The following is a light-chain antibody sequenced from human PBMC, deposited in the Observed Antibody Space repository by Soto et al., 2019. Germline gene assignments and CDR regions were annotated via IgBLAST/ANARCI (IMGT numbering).Light chain of an antibody. V-gene: IGLV2-8*01. J-gene: IGLJ7*01. CDR2: EVN. CDR1: GSDVGGYNY. Sequence: QSVLTQPPSASGSPGQSVTISCTGTGSDVGGYNYVSWYQQHPGKAPQLMIYEVNKRPSGVPDRFSGSKSGNTASLTVSGLQAEDEDDYYCSSYAGRKYAVFGGGTQLTVL. CDR3: SSYAGRKYAV.